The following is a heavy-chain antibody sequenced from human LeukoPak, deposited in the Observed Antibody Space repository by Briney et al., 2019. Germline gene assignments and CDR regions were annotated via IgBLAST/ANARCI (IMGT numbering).Heavy chain of an antibody. CDR1: GFTFDDYA. V-gene: IGHV3-9*01. J-gene: IGHJ4*02. D-gene: IGHD3-22*01. Sequence: GGSLRLSCAASGFTFDDYAMHWVRQAPGKGLEWVSGISWNSGSIGYADSVKGPFTISRDNAKNSLYLQMNSLRAEDTALYYCAKGYNDDSSGYYRTVIFDYWGQGTLVTVSS. CDR2: ISWNSGSI. CDR3: AKGYNDDSSGYYRTVIFDY.